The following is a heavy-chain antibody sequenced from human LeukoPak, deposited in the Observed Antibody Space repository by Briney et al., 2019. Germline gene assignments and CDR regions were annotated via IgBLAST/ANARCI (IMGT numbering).Heavy chain of an antibody. CDR3: ARDAQRGFDYSNSLQY. CDR1: GFTFSHYG. Sequence: GRSLRLSCEASGFTFSHYGMHWVRQAPGKGLEWVAVIWSDATNRYYADSVKGRFTIYRDDSQKRVFLQMNSLRAEDTAVYYCARDAQRGFDYSNSLQYWGQGALVTVAS. J-gene: IGHJ4*02. CDR2: IWSDATNR. V-gene: IGHV3-33*01. D-gene: IGHD4-11*01.